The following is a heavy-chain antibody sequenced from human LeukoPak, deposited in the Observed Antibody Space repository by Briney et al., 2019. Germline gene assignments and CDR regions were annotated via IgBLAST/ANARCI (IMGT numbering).Heavy chain of an antibody. CDR2: INTNTGNP. V-gene: IGHV7-4-1*02. Sequence: ASVKVSCKASGYTFTGYYMHWVRQAPGQGLEWMGWINTNTGNPTYAQGFTGRFVFSLDTSVSTAYLQISSLKAEDTAVYYCARDHSSGWYPEWWFDPWGQGTLVTVSS. D-gene: IGHD6-19*01. J-gene: IGHJ5*02. CDR1: GYTFTGYY. CDR3: ARDHSSGWYPEWWFDP.